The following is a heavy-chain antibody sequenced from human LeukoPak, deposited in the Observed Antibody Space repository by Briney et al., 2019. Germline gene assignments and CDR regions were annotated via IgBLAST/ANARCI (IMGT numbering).Heavy chain of an antibody. V-gene: IGHV1-2*02. CDR2: INPNSGGT. D-gene: IGHD4-17*01. Sequence: ASVKVSCKASGYTFTGYYMHWVRQAPGQGLEWMGWINPNSGGTNYAQKFQGRATMTRDTSISTAYMELSRLRSDDTAVYYCARDYYGDLPYNLKNWFDPWGQGTLVTVSS. CDR1: GYTFTGYY. CDR3: ARDYYGDLPYNLKNWFDP. J-gene: IGHJ5*02.